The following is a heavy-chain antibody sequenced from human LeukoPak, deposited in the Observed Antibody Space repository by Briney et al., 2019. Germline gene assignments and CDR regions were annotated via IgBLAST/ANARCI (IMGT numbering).Heavy chain of an antibody. CDR2: ISGSGGST. V-gene: IGHV3-23*01. J-gene: IGHJ4*02. Sequence: PGGSLRLSCAASGFSFSSYAVSWVRQAPGKGLEGASGISGSGGSTYSADSVKGRFTISRDNSKNTLYLQMNSLRAEDTAVYYCAKGDLYYFDYWGQGTLVTVSS. CDR1: GFSFSSYA. CDR3: AKGDLYYFDY.